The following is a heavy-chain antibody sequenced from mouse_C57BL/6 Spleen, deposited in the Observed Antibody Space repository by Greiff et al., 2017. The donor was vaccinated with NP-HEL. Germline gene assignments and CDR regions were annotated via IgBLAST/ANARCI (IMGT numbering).Heavy chain of an antibody. CDR3: ARESYYGSSYGYYYAMDY. V-gene: IGHV3-6*01. CDR1: GYSITSGYY. J-gene: IGHJ4*01. CDR2: ISYDGSN. D-gene: IGHD1-1*01. Sequence: EVKLMESGPGLVKPSQSLSLTCSVTGYSITSGYYWNWIRQFPGNKLEWMGYISYDGSNNYNPSLKNRISITRDTPKNQFFLKLNSVTTEDTATYYCARESYYGSSYGYYYAMDYWGQGTSVTVSS.